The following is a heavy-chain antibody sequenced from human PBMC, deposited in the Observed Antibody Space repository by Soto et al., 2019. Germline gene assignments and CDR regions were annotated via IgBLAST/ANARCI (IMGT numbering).Heavy chain of an antibody. Sequence: QVQLVESGGGVVQPGRSLRLSCAASGFTFSSYAMHWVRQAPGKGLEWVAVISYDGSNKYYADSVKGRFTISRDNSKNTLYLQMNSLRAEDTAVYYCARGGCSSTRCAASDYWGQGTLVTVSS. CDR3: ARGGCSSTRCAASDY. CDR2: ISYDGSNK. J-gene: IGHJ4*02. D-gene: IGHD2-2*01. V-gene: IGHV3-30-3*01. CDR1: GFTFSSYA.